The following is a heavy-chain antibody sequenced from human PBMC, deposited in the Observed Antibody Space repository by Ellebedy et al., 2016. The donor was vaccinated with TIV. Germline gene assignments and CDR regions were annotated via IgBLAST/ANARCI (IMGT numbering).Heavy chain of an antibody. V-gene: IGHV3-23*01. CDR2: ISGSGGST. D-gene: IGHD3-22*01. J-gene: IGHJ4*02. CDR1: GFTFSSYA. Sequence: PGGSLRLSCAASGFTFSSYAMSWVPQAPGKGLEWVSAISGSGGSTYYADSVKGRFTISRDNSKNTLYLQMNSLRAEDTAVYYCAKGSDYYDSSGYSTDFGYWGQGTLVTVSS. CDR3: AKGSDYYDSSGYSTDFGY.